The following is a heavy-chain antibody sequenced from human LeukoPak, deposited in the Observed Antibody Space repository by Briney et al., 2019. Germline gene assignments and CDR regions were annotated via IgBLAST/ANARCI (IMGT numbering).Heavy chain of an antibody. J-gene: IGHJ6*03. V-gene: IGHV5-51*01. CDR3: ALTTMVSRYMDV. CDR2: IYPIDSET. Sequence: GESLKISSKGSAHTFNNYCIAWVRHMPRKDVEWMGIIYPIDSETIYSPYFQGQGTFSSDRSINTAYLQWNSLKASDTAMYYCALTTMVSRYMDVWGKGTTVTVSS. CDR1: AHTFNNYC. D-gene: IGHD5-18*01.